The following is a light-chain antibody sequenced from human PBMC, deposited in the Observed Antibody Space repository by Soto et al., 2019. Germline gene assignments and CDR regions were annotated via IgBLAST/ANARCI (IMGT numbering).Light chain of an antibody. J-gene: IGLJ2*01. V-gene: IGLV6-57*04. CDR1: SGSIASNY. CDR3: QSYDSSTVV. Sequence: LTQPHSVSESPGKTVTISCTRSSGSIASNYVQWYQQRPGSAPTTVIYEDNQRPSAVPDRFSGSTDGSSNSASLTISGLQTEDEADYYCQSYDSSTVVFGGGTKVTVL. CDR2: EDN.